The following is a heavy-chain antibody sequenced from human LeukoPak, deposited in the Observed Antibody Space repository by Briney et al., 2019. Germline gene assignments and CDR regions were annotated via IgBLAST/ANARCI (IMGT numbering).Heavy chain of an antibody. CDR2: ISSSSSYI. Sequence: GGSLRLSCAASGFTFSNYDMNWVRQAPGKGLEWVSSISSSSSYIYYADSVKGRFTISRDNAKNSLYLQVNSLRAEDTAVYYCATGHGSGSYYSDFDYWGQGTLVTVSS. V-gene: IGHV3-21*01. CDR3: ATGHGSGSYYSDFDY. CDR1: GFTFSNYD. D-gene: IGHD3-10*01. J-gene: IGHJ4*02.